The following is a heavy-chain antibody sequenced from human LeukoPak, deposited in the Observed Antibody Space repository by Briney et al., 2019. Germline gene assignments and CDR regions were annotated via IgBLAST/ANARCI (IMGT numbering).Heavy chain of an antibody. Sequence: SETLSLTCAVSGYSSSSGYYWGWIRQPPGKGLEWIGSIYHSGSTYYNPSLKSRVTISVDTSKNQFSLKLSSVTAADTAVYYCARSPDYYYDSSGYYSTYFDYWGQGTLVTVSS. CDR1: GYSSSSGYY. J-gene: IGHJ4*02. CDR3: ARSPDYYYDSSGYYSTYFDY. V-gene: IGHV4-38-2*01. D-gene: IGHD3-22*01. CDR2: IYHSGST.